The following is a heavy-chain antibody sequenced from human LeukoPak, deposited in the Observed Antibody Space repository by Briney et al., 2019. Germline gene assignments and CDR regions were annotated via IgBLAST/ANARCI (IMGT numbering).Heavy chain of an antibody. V-gene: IGHV3-74*01. J-gene: IGHJ4*02. CDR2: INDDGSST. CDR1: GFTFSSYW. D-gene: IGHD3-22*01. Sequence: PGGSLRLSCTASGFTFSSYWMHWVRQRPGKGLVWVSRINDDGSSTGYADFAEGRFTISRDNAKNTLYLQISGLRAEDTAQYYCTRGGFYYDSSGYFPHFFDSWGQGTLVTVSS. CDR3: TRGGFYYDSSGYFPHFFDS.